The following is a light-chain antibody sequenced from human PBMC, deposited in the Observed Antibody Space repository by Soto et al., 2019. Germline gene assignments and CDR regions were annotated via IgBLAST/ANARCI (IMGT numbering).Light chain of an antibody. CDR2: GAS. J-gene: IGKJ1*01. Sequence: EIVLTQSPGTLSLSPGERATLSCRASQSVSTSSLAWYQQKGGQAPRLLIHGASNRATGIPDRFSGSGSGTDFTLTISRLEPEDFAVYYCQQYGSSGTFGQGTKVDIK. CDR1: QSVSTSS. CDR3: QQYGSSGT. V-gene: IGKV3-20*01.